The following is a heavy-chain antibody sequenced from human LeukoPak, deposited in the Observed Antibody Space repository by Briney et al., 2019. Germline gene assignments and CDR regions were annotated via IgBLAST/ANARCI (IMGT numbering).Heavy chain of an antibody. CDR3: ARDLSITFGGVIANWFDP. V-gene: IGHV4-59*01. Sequence: SETLSLTCTVSGGSISNYYWSWIRQPPGKGLEWIGYIYYSGSTNYNPSLKSRVTISVDTSKNQFSLKLSSVTAADTAVYYCARDLSITFGGVIANWFDPWGQGTLVTVSS. CDR1: GGSISNYY. J-gene: IGHJ5*02. D-gene: IGHD3-16*02. CDR2: IYYSGST.